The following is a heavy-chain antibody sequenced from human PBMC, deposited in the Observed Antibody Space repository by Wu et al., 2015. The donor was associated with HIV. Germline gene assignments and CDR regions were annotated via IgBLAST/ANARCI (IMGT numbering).Heavy chain of an antibody. Sequence: QVQLVQSGAEVKKPGASVKVSCKASGYTFTSYYMHWVRQAPGQGLEWMGWISAYNGNTNYAQKLQGRVTMTTDTSTSTAYMELRSLRSDDTAVYYCAREGAGVVAAYYFDYWGQGTLVTVSS. CDR3: AREGAGVVAAYYFDY. V-gene: IGHV1-18*04. CDR2: ISAYNGNT. D-gene: IGHD2-15*01. CDR1: GYTFTSYY. J-gene: IGHJ4*02.